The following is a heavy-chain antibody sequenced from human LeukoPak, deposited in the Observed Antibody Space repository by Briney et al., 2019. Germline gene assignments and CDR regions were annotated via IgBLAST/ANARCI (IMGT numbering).Heavy chain of an antibody. D-gene: IGHD6-19*01. CDR2: VYYSGNT. Sequence: SETLSLTCTVSGGSISSSNYYWGWIRQPPGKGLECIGSVYYSGNTYYNPSLKSRVTISLDTSKNQFSLNLNSVTAADTALYFCARAAGSGLIDYWGQGILVIVSS. V-gene: IGHV4-39*07. J-gene: IGHJ4*02. CDR3: ARAAGSGLIDY. CDR1: GGSISSSNYY.